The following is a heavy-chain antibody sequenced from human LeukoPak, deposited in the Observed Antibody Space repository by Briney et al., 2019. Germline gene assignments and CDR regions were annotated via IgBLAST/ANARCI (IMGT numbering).Heavy chain of an antibody. D-gene: IGHD6-19*01. CDR1: GDSNSSYY. CDR3: AVVVSRWNPFDY. CDR2: IYYSGST. V-gene: IGHV4-59*01. J-gene: IGHJ4*02. Sequence: PSETLSLTCTVSGDSNSSYYESWIRQPPGKGLEWIGYIYYSGSTDYNPSLKSRATISVDTSTTQFSVKQSYVTAADTAVHNCAVVVSRWNPFDYWGQGTLVTVSS.